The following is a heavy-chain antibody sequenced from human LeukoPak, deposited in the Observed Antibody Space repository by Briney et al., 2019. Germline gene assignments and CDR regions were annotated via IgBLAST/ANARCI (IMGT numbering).Heavy chain of an antibody. CDR1: GFTFSGFA. V-gene: IGHV3-30*18. J-gene: IGHJ4*02. CDR2: ISYDGNNK. D-gene: IGHD5-18*01. Sequence: PGGSLRLSCAASGFTFSGFAMHWVRQAPGKGPEWVAVISYDGNNKYYADSVKGRFTISRDNSKNTLYLQMNSLRAEDTAVYYCAKERYRNGEIFDYWGQGTLVTVSS. CDR3: AKERYRNGEIFDY.